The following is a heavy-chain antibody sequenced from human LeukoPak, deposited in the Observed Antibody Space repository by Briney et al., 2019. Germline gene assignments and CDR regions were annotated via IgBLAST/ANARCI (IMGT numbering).Heavy chain of an antibody. J-gene: IGHJ4*02. D-gene: IGHD6-13*01. V-gene: IGHV3-66*01. CDR1: GFTVSSNY. CDR2: IYSGGST. CDR3: ARDSVYSSSWYFDY. Sequence: GGSLRLSCAASGFTVSSNYMSWVRQAPGKGLEWVSVIYSGGSTYYADSVKGRFTISRDNSKNTLYLQMNSLRAEDTAVYYCARDSVYSSSWYFDYWGQGTLVTVSS.